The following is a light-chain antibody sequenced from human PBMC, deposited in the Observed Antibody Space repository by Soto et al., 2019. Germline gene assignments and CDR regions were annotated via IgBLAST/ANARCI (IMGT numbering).Light chain of an antibody. J-gene: IGLJ1*01. Sequence: QSVLTQPPSTSGTPGQRVTISCSGSSSSIGSSYVFWFQHLPGTAPKLLMYNNNQRPSGVPDRASASKSGTSASLAISGLRSEDEADYYCAAWDDRVSGYVFGTGTKVTVL. V-gene: IGLV1-47*02. CDR1: SSSIGSSY. CDR3: AAWDDRVSGYV. CDR2: NNN.